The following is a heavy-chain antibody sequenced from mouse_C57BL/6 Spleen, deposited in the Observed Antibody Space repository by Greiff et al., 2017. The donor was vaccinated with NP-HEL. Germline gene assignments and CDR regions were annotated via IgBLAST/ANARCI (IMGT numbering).Heavy chain of an antibody. D-gene: IGHD2-5*01. Sequence: QVQLQQPGAELVRPGSSVKLSCKASGYTFTSYWMHWVKQRPIQGLEWIGNIDPSDSETHYNQKFKDKATLTVDKSSSTAYMQLSSLTSEDSAVYYCARGDIRGYSNYEGYWGQGTTLTVSS. V-gene: IGHV1-52*01. CDR1: GYTFTSYW. CDR3: ARGDIRGYSNYEGY. CDR2: IDPSDSET. J-gene: IGHJ2*01.